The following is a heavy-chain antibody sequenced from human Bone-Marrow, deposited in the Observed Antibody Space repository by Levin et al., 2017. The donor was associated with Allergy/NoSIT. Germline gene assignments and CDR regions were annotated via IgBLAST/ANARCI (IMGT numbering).Heavy chain of an antibody. CDR1: GFTFSSYG. Sequence: AGGSLRLSCAASGFTFSSYGMHWVRQAPGKGLEWVAVIWYDGSNKYYADSVKGRFTISRDNSKNTLYLQMNSLRAEDTAVYYCAREGAGVMDYYDSSGYYMGAFDIWGQGTMVTVSS. J-gene: IGHJ3*02. V-gene: IGHV3-33*01. D-gene: IGHD3-22*01. CDR2: IWYDGSNK. CDR3: AREGAGVMDYYDSSGYYMGAFDI.